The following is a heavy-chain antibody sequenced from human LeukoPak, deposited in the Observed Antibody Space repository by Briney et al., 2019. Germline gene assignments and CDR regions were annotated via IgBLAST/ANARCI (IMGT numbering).Heavy chain of an antibody. CDR1: GFTFSSYG. CDR2: ISYDGSNK. Sequence: PGGSLRLSCAASGFTFSSYGMHWVRQAPGKGLEWVAVISYDGSNKYYADSVKGRFTISRDNSKNTLYLQMNSLRAEDTAVYYCAKDGPAGAMVTGIYYYYYYMDVWGKGTTVTVSS. V-gene: IGHV3-30*18. D-gene: IGHD5-18*01. CDR3: AKDGPAGAMVTGIYYYYYYMDV. J-gene: IGHJ6*03.